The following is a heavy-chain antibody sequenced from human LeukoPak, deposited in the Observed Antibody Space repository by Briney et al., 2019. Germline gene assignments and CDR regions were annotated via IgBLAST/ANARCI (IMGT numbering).Heavy chain of an antibody. CDR3: AREGSSGYYYDAFDI. Sequence: PGRSLRLSCAASGFTFSSYRMHWVRQAPGKGLEWVAVISYDGSNKYYADSVKGRFTISRDNSKNTLYLQMNSLRAEDTAVYYCAREGSSGYYYDAFDIWGQGTMVTVSS. V-gene: IGHV3-30*03. J-gene: IGHJ3*02. CDR2: ISYDGSNK. CDR1: GFTFSSYR. D-gene: IGHD3-22*01.